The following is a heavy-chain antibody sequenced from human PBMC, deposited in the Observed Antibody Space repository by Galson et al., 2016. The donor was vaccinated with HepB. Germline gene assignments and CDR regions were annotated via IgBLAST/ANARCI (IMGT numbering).Heavy chain of an antibody. CDR3: AVIAVAGGTSDY. V-gene: IGHV3-13*01. J-gene: IGHJ4*02. CDR1: GFAFSEYD. D-gene: IGHD6-19*01. Sequence: FLRLSCAASGFAFSEYDLHWVRHAAGQGLEWVSAMDILGDGYSSDSVQGRFIISRENAKSSLYLHMNSLRAEDTTLYYCAVIAVAGGTSDYWGQGTLVTVSS. CDR2: MDILGDG.